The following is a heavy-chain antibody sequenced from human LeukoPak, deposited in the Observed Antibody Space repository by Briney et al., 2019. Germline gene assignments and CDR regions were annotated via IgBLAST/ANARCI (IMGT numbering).Heavy chain of an antibody. Sequence: ASVKVSCKASGYTFTSYDINWVRQATGQGLEWMGWMNPNSGNTGYAQKLQGRVTMTTDTSTSTAYMELRSLRSDDTAVYYCARDLYSIAGAVTLAYGPRETGVRVISASTRGK. V-gene: IGHV1-8*01. CDR3: ARDLYSIAGAVTLAYGPRETGVRVISAST. J-gene: IGHJ6*03. D-gene: IGHD6-13*01. CDR2: MNPNSGNT. CDR1: GYTFTSYD.